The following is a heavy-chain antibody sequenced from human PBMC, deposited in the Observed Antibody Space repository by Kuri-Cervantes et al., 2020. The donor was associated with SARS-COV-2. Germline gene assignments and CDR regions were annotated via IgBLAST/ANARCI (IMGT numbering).Heavy chain of an antibody. CDR2: ISGSGGST. V-gene: IGHV3-23*01. CDR1: GFIFKNYA. D-gene: IGHD4-17*01. CDR3: AKDDTGDYGPTYFDY. Sequence: GESLKISCAASGFIFKNYAMHWVRQAPGKGLEWVSAISGSGGSTYYADSVKGRFTISRDNSKNTLYLQMNSLRAEDTAVYYCAKDDTGDYGPTYFDYWGQGTLVTVSS. J-gene: IGHJ4*02.